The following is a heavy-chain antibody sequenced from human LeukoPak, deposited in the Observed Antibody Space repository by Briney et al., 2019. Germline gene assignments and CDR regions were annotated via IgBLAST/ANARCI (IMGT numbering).Heavy chain of an antibody. CDR1: GFTFSSYA. Sequence: GGSLRLSCAASGFTFSSYAMSWVRQAPGKGLEWVSAISGSGGSTYYADSVKGRFTISRDNSKNTLYLQMNSLRAEDTAVYYCAKDRRWLVLRAEFDYWGQGTLVTVSS. CDR3: AKDRRWLVLRAEFDY. V-gene: IGHV3-23*01. D-gene: IGHD6-19*01. CDR2: ISGSGGST. J-gene: IGHJ4*02.